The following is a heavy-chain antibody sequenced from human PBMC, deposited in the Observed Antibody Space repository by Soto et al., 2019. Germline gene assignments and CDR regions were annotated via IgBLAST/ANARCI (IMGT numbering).Heavy chain of an antibody. CDR3: ARHDPLSHYFDS. CDR1: GGSISSSSYY. CDR2: MYYSGNT. J-gene: IGHJ4*02. V-gene: IGHV4-39*01. Sequence: QLQLQESGPGLVKPSETLSLTCTVSGGSISSSSYYWGWIRQPPGKGLEWIESMYYSGNTYYNQSLKSRVTISVDRSKNRFSLMLSSVTPADTAVYYSARHDPLSHYFDSWGQGTLVTVSS.